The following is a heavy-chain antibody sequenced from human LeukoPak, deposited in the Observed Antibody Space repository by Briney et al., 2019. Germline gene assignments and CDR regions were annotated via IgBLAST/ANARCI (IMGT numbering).Heavy chain of an antibody. CDR2: IYNSGST. CDR1: GDSISSYF. V-gene: IGHV4-59*01. J-gene: IGHJ4*02. D-gene: IGHD1-26*01. CDR3: AREVRVSGYFEY. Sequence: PSETLSLTCTVSGDSISSYFWSWIRQPPGKGLEWIAYIYNSGSTNYNPSLRSRVTISVDTSKNQFSLRLSSVTAADTAVCYCAREVRVSGYFEYWGQGTLVTVSS.